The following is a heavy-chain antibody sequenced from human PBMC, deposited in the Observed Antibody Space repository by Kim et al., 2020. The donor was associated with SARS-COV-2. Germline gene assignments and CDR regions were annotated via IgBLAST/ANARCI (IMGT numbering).Heavy chain of an antibody. D-gene: IGHD3-10*01. Sequence: ADSVRGLYTISRDNAKNTMYLKMNNRRVEDTAVYYCVNEANLWYYTGMDVWGQGTTVTVSS. V-gene: IGHV3-23*01. CDR3: VNEANLWYYTGMDV. J-gene: IGHJ6*02.